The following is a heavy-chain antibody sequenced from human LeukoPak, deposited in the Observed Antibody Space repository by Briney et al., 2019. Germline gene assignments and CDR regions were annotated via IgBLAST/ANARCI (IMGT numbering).Heavy chain of an antibody. J-gene: IGHJ4*02. CDR1: GFTFSTFA. V-gene: IGHV3-23*01. CDR2: ISGSGDST. Sequence: GGSLRLSCAASGFTFSTFAMTRVRQAPGKGLEWVPAISGSGDSTYCADSVKGRFTISRDNSKNTLYLQMNSLRAEDTAVYYCAKDRGYWGQGTLVTVSS. CDR3: AKDRGY.